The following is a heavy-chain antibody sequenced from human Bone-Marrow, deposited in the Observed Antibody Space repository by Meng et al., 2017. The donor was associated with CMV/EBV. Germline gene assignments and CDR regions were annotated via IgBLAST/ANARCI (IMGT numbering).Heavy chain of an antibody. D-gene: IGHD3-3*01. CDR1: GFTFSSYA. CDR2: ISYDGSNK. CDR3: AKDRNFGEVGYFDY. V-gene: IGHV3-30*04. J-gene: IGHJ4*02. Sequence: GESLKISCAASGFTFSSYAMHWVRQAPGKGLEWVAVISYDGSNKYYADSVKGRFTISRDNSKNTLYLQMNSLRAEDTAVYYCAKDRNFGEVGYFDYWGQGTLVTVSS.